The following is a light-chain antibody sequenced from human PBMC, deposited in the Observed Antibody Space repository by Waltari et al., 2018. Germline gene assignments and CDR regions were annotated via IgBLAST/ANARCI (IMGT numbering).Light chain of an antibody. V-gene: IGKV3-20*01. CDR2: GAS. Sequence: EIVLTQSPGTLSLSPGERATLSCRASQSVSSDYLAWYQQKPGQAPRLLIYGASSRATGIPDKVSGSGSGTDFTLTISRLEPEDFAVYYCQQYGRSPYTFGQGTKLDIK. J-gene: IGKJ2*01. CDR1: QSVSSDY. CDR3: QQYGRSPYT.